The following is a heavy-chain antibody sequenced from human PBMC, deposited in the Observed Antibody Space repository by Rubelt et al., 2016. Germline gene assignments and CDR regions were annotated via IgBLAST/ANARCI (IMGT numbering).Heavy chain of an antibody. J-gene: IGHJ4*02. V-gene: IGHV1-69*04. CDR2: IIPILGIA. CDR3: ARAIQPWGIVGATDY. D-gene: IGHD1-26*01. Sequence: GRIIPILGIANYAQKFQGRVTITADKSTSTAYMELSSLRSEDTAVYYCARAIQPWGIVGATDYWGQGTLVTVSS.